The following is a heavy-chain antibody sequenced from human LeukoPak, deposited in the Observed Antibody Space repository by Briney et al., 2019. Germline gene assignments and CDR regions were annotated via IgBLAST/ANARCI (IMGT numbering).Heavy chain of an antibody. Sequence: SETLSLTCTVSSDFFSSVTDYWAWIRQPPGKGLEWIGNIYYSGSTNYNPSLKSRVTISVDTSKNQFSLKLSSVTAADTAVYYCARDRSRGIPGYSSSWGQGTLVTVSS. CDR1: SDFFSSVTDY. V-gene: IGHV4-61*01. J-gene: IGHJ4*02. D-gene: IGHD6-13*01. CDR2: IYYSGST. CDR3: ARDRSRGIPGYSSS.